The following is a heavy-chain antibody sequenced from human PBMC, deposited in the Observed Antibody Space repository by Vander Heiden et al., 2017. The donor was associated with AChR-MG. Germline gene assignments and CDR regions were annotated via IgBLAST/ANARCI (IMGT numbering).Heavy chain of an antibody. Sequence: EVQLLESGGGLVQPGGSLRRSCAASGFTLSSYAMSWVRQAPGKGLEWVSAISGSGGSTYYADSVKGRFTISRDNSKNTLYLQMNSLRAEDTAVYYCAKVSEYSGYDPDYWGQGTLVTVSS. CDR1: GFTLSSYA. V-gene: IGHV3-23*01. CDR2: ISGSGGST. D-gene: IGHD5-12*01. CDR3: AKVSEYSGYDPDY. J-gene: IGHJ4*02.